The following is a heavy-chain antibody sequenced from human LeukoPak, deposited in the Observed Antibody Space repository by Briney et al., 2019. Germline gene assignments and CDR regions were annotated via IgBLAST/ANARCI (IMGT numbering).Heavy chain of an antibody. CDR3: ARHAKIGIAAAGTKNWFDP. Sequence: SETLSLTCAVYGGSFSGYYWSWIRQPPGKGLEWIGEINHSGSTNYNPSLKSRVTISVDTSKNQFSLKLSSVTAADTAVYYCARHAKIGIAAAGTKNWFDPWGQGTLVTVSS. CDR1: GGSFSGYY. D-gene: IGHD6-13*01. J-gene: IGHJ5*02. CDR2: INHSGST. V-gene: IGHV4-34*01.